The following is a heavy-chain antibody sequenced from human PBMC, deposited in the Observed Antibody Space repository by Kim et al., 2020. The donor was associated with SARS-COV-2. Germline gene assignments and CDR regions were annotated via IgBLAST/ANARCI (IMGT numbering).Heavy chain of an antibody. Sequence: GGSLRLSCAASGFTFSSYAMHWVRQAPGKGLEWVAVISYDGSNKYYVDSVKGRFTISRDNSKNTLYLQMNSLRAEDTAVYYCARGKAGDPPVNYYYYGMDVWGQGTTVTVSS. CDR1: GFTFSSYA. D-gene: IGHD7-27*01. CDR2: ISYDGSNK. J-gene: IGHJ6*02. CDR3: ARGKAGDPPVNYYYYGMDV. V-gene: IGHV3-30*04.